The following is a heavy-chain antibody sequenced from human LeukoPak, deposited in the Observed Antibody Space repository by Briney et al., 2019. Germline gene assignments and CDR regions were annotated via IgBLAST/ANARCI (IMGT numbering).Heavy chain of an antibody. J-gene: IGHJ6*02. CDR3: ARDSRWGGYYDSSGYYYGYEDV. CDR2: ISSSSSYI. D-gene: IGHD3-22*01. V-gene: IGHV3-21*01. CDR1: GFTFSSYS. Sequence: PGGSLRLSCAASGFTFSSYSMNWVRQAPGKGLEWVSSISSSSSYIYYADSMKGRFTISRDNAKNSLYLQMNSLRAEDTAVYYCARDSRWGGYYDSSGYYYGYEDVWGQGTTVTVSS.